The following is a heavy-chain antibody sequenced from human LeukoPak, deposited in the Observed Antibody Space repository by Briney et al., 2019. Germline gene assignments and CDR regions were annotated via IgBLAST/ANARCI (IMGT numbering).Heavy chain of an antibody. CDR2: IIPILGIA. V-gene: IGHV1-69*04. CDR3: GRSHGGNSFDY. CDR1: GGTFSSYA. D-gene: IGHD4-23*01. J-gene: IGHJ4*02. Sequence: GASVKVSCKASGGTFSSYAISWVRQAPGQGLEWMGRIIPILGIANYAQKFQGRVTITADKSTSTAYMELSSLRSEDTAVYYCGRSHGGNSFDYWGQGTLVTVSS.